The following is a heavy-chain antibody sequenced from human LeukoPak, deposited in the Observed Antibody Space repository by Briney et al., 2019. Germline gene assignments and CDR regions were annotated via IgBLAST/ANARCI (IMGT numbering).Heavy chain of an antibody. CDR3: ASHYYGSGFD. Sequence: PSGTLSLTCAVSGGSISSRNWWNWVRPPPGKGLEWVGEIYHSGSTNYNPSLKSRVTISVDKSKNQFSLKLSSVTAADTAVYYCASHYYGSGFDWGQGTLVTVSS. CDR1: GGSISSRNW. D-gene: IGHD3-10*01. J-gene: IGHJ4*02. CDR2: IYHSGST. V-gene: IGHV4-4*02.